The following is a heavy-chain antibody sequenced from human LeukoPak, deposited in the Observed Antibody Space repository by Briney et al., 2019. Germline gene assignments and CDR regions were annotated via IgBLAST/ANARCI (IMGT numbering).Heavy chain of an antibody. D-gene: IGHD2-15*01. CDR1: GYTFTSFG. V-gene: IGHV1-18*01. CDR2: ISAYNGNT. CDR3: ARDLRSGLSFYYFDY. J-gene: IGHJ4*02. Sequence: ASVKVSCKASGYTFTSFGISWVRQAPGQGLEWMGWISAYNGNTNYAQKLQGRVTMTTDTSTNTAYMELRSLRSDDTAVYYCARDLRSGLSFYYFDYWGQGTLVTVSP.